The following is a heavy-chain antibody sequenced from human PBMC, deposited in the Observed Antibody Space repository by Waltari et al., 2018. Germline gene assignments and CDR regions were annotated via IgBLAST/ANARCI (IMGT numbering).Heavy chain of an antibody. CDR1: GFTFSLYA. CDR3: AKDIEYNSSPRDF. J-gene: IGHJ4*02. Sequence: EPQLLESGGGFVHPGDSLRLSCAASGFTFSLYAMTWVRHIPGKGLEWVSSISSGGGTTYYADSVKGRFTISRDNSNNTFYLHMNSLRAEDTGVYYCAKDIEYNSSPRDFWGLGTQVTVSS. V-gene: IGHV3-23*01. D-gene: IGHD1-20*01. CDR2: ISSGGGTT.